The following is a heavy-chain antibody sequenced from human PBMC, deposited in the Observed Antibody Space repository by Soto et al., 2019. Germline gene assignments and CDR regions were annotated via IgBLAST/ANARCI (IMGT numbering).Heavy chain of an antibody. CDR1: GFTFSSYG. Sequence: GGSLRLSCAASGFTFSSYGMHWVRQAPGKGLEWVAVIWYDGSNKYYADSVKGRFTISRDNSKNTLYLQMNSLRAEDTAVYYCARGARYYYYGMDVWGQGTTVTVSS. CDR3: ARGARYYYYGMDV. V-gene: IGHV3-33*01. J-gene: IGHJ6*02. CDR2: IWYDGSNK.